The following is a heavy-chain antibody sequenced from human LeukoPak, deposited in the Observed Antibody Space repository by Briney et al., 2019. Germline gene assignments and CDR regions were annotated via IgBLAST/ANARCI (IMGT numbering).Heavy chain of an antibody. CDR1: GFTFSSYW. V-gene: IGHV3-7*01. CDR2: IKQDGSEK. Sequence: GGSLRLSCAASGFTFSSYWMSWVRQAPGKGLEWVANIKQDGSEKYYVDSVKGRFTISRDNAKNSLYLQMNSLRAEDTAVYCCARKGGPVTWYNWFDPWGQGTLVTVSS. D-gene: IGHD3-16*01. J-gene: IGHJ5*02. CDR3: ARKGGPVTWYNWFDP.